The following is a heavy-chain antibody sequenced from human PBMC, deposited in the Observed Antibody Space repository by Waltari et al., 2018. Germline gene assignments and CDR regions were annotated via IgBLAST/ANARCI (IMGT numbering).Heavy chain of an antibody. CDR3: ARADYGGTADYDY. V-gene: IGHV3-7*04. CDR2: MKEDVSES. Sequence: EVQLVESGGGLVQPGGSLRLSCAASGFTFSSHWMTWVRQAPGKGLEWLANMKEDVSESYYGDSVKGRFTISRDNTKNSLYLQMNSLRVEDTAVYYCARADYGGTADYDYWGQGTQVTVSS. CDR1: GFTFSSHW. J-gene: IGHJ4*02. D-gene: IGHD4-17*01.